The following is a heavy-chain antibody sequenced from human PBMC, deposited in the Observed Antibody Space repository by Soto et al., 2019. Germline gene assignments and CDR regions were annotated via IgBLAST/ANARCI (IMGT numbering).Heavy chain of an antibody. V-gene: IGHV1-46*04. CDR3: ARGWGRVVYAMDV. CDR2: INPVGGST. CDR1: GYTFTSYY. Sequence: QVQLVQSGAEVKKPGASVRVSCKASGYTFTSYYIHWVRQAPGQGLEWVSIINPVGGSTNYAQKLQGRVTVTRDTSTSTVHMELSSLRSEDTAVYYCARGWGRVVYAMDVWGQGTTDTVSS. D-gene: IGHD1-26*01. J-gene: IGHJ6*02.